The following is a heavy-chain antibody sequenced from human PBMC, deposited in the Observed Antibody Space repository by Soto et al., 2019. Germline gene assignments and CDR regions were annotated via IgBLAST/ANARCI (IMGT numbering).Heavy chain of an antibody. D-gene: IGHD2-2*01. CDR2: IIPIFGTA. J-gene: IGHJ6*02. V-gene: IGHV1-69*13. Sequence: GASVKVSCKASGGTFSSYAISWVRQAPGQGLEWMGGIIPIFGTANYAQKFQGRVTITADESTSTAYMELSSLRSEDTAVYYCASVDIVLVPAAQTYYYYYGMDVWGQGTTVTVSS. CDR3: ASVDIVLVPAAQTYYYYYGMDV. CDR1: GGTFSSYA.